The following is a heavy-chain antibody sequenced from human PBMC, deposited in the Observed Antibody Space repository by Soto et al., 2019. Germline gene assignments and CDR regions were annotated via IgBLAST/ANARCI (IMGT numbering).Heavy chain of an antibody. J-gene: IGHJ3*02. CDR3: AKGTALTPHHDAFHI. CDR2: ISGSGGYT. CDR1: GFAFSNYA. Sequence: EVQLLESGGGSVQPGGSLRLSCAASGFAFSNYAMTWVRQAPGKGLEWVSTISGSGGYTYYGDSVKGRFTISRGDSKNTLYLQLNSRPSHDTAVYYCAKGTALTPHHDAFHIWGQGTMVTVSS. V-gene: IGHV3-23*01. D-gene: IGHD4-17*01.